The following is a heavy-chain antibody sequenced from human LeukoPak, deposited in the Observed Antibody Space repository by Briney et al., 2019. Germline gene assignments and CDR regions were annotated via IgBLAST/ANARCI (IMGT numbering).Heavy chain of an antibody. V-gene: IGHV4-59*01. CDR2: ISYSGST. Sequence: SETLSLTCTVSGGSMSNYNWSWVRQTPGKGLEWIGYISYSGSTNHSPPLKSRVTISVDTSKNRFSLKLSSVTAADTAVYYCASFDYGDYVVDYWGQGTLVTVSS. CDR3: ASFDYGDYVVDY. CDR1: GGSMSNYN. J-gene: IGHJ4*02. D-gene: IGHD4-17*01.